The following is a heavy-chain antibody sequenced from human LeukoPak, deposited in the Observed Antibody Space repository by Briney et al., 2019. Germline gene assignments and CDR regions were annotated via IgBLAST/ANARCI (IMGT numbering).Heavy chain of an antibody. V-gene: IGHV3-21*01. CDR3: AREARKG. CDR1: GFTFNSYA. J-gene: IGHJ4*02. Sequence: GGSLRLSCAASGFTFNSYAMSWVRQAPGKGLEWVSTISSGGGSIDYADSVKGRFTISRDNAKNSLYLQMNSLRAEDTAVYYCAREARKGWGQGTLVTVSS. CDR2: ISSGGGSI.